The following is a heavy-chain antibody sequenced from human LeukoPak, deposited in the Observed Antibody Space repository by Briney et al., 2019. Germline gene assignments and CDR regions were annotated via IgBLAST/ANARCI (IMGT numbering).Heavy chain of an antibody. D-gene: IGHD2-21*02. Sequence: PGGSLRLSCAASGFTFSSYGMHWVRQAPGKGLEWVAVISYDGSNKYYADSVKGRFTISRDNSKNTLYLQMNSLRAEDTAVYYCAKAFLSIVVVTAYDYWGQGTLVTVSS. CDR2: ISYDGSNK. CDR3: AKAFLSIVVVTAYDY. CDR1: GFTFSSYG. J-gene: IGHJ4*02. V-gene: IGHV3-30*18.